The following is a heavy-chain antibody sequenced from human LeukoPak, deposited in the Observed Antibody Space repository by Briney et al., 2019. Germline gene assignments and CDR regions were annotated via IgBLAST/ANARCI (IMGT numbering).Heavy chain of an antibody. J-gene: IGHJ5*02. CDR3: ASSTGYSSSWSNWFDP. Sequence: GGSLRLSCAASGFTFSSYWMSWVRQAPGKGLEWVANIKQDGSEKYYVDSVKGRFTISRDNAKNSLYLQMNSLRAEDTAVYYCASSTGYSSSWSNWFDPWGQGTLVTVSP. D-gene: IGHD6-13*01. CDR1: GFTFSSYW. CDR2: IKQDGSEK. V-gene: IGHV3-7*01.